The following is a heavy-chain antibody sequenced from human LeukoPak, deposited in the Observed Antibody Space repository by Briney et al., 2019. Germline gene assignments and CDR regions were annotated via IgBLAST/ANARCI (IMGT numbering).Heavy chain of an antibody. CDR3: ARGSGNYYYYYMDV. CDR2: IKQDGSEK. D-gene: IGHD1-26*01. J-gene: IGHJ6*03. CDR1: GFTFSSYW. V-gene: IGHV3-7*01. Sequence: GGSLRLSCAASGFTFSSYWMSWVRQAPGKGLEWVANIKQDGSEKYYVDSVKGRFTISRDNAKNSLYPQMNSLRAEDTAVYYCARGSGNYYYYYMDVWGKGTTVTISS.